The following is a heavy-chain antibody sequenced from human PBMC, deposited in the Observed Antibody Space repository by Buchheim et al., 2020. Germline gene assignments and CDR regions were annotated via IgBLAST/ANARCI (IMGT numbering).Heavy chain of an antibody. CDR2: ISFDGSDI. CDR3: ARDLGSSYYYGTGSYIDY. D-gene: IGHD3-10*01. V-gene: IGHV3-30-3*01. CDR1: GFTFNTHA. J-gene: IGHJ4*02. Sequence: QVHLMESGGGVVQPGRSLRLSCAASGFTFNTHAMHWVRQAPGKGLEWVAVISFDGSDIFYADSVTGRFTISRDNSKNPQYLQMNSLRAEDTAVYYCARDLGSSYYYGTGSYIDYWGQGTL.